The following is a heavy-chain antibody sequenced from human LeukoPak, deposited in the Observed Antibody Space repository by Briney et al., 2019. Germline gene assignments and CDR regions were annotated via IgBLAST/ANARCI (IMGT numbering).Heavy chain of an antibody. D-gene: IGHD4-23*01. CDR2: IGTAGDT. Sequence: QTGGSLRLSCAASGFTFSSYDMHWVRHATGKGLEWVSAIGTAGDTYYPGSVKGRFTISRENAKNSLYLQMNSLRAGDTAVYYCARSFGGDNWFDPWGQGTLVTVSS. CDR3: ARSFGGDNWFDP. CDR1: GFTFSSYD. J-gene: IGHJ5*02. V-gene: IGHV3-13*01.